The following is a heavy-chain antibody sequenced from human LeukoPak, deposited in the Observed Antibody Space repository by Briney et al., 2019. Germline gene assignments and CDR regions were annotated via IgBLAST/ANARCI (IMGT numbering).Heavy chain of an antibody. V-gene: IGHV4-59*01. CDR2: IYYTGST. CDR1: GGSICKYS. D-gene: IGHD6-6*01. Sequence: PGTPSLTRTVSGGSICKYSWSWSRQPPGKGLGWNAYIYYTGSTNYNPSLTSRVNISVDTSKNQFSLNLTSVTAADTAVYYCARWGSIAVARFDYWGQGTLVTVSS. J-gene: IGHJ4*02. CDR3: ARWGSIAVARFDY.